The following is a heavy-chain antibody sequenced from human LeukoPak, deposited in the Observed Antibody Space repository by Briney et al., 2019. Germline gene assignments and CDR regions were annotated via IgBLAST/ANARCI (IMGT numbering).Heavy chain of an antibody. D-gene: IGHD6-19*01. J-gene: IGHJ6*02. CDR2: ISSSSSCK. V-gene: IGHV3-21*01. CDR1: GFTFSSYS. Sequence: GGSLRLSCAASGFTFSSYSMNWVRQAPGKGLEWVSSISSSSSCKNYADSVKGRFTISRDNAKNSLYLQMNSLRAEDTAVYYCTTSQPGGIAVAGPWGYYYYGMDVWGQGTTVTVSS. CDR3: TTSQPGGIAVAGPWGYYYYGMDV.